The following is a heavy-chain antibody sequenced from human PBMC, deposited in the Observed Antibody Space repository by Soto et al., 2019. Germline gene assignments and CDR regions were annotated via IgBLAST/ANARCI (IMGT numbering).Heavy chain of an antibody. CDR1: GFSFSTYN. CDR3: VRDPASNDH. Sequence: PGGSLRLSCAACGFSFSTYNMNWVRQAPGKGLEWVSSIISSSVYMYYADSVKGRFTISRDNAKNTLYLQMDSLRAEDTAVYYCVRDPASNDHWGQGTLVTVSS. J-gene: IGHJ4*02. CDR2: IISSSVYM. V-gene: IGHV3-21*01.